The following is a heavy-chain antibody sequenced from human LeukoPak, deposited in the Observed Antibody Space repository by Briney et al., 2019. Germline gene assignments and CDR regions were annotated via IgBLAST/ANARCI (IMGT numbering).Heavy chain of an antibody. V-gene: IGHV4-39*01. Sequence: SETLSLTCTVSGGSISSNSYYWGWIRQPPGKGLEWIGSIHYSGSTYYNPSLKSRVTISVDTSKNQFSLRLSSVTAADTAVYYCASSLGYSSSRRYWYSDLWGRGTLVTVSS. D-gene: IGHD6-13*01. CDR1: GGSISSNSYY. J-gene: IGHJ2*01. CDR3: ASSLGYSSSRRYWYSDL. CDR2: IHYSGST.